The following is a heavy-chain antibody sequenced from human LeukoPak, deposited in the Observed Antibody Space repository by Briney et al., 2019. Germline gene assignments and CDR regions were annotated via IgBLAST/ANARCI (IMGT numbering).Heavy chain of an antibody. Sequence: GGSLRPSCAASGFTFSSYAMSWVRQAPGKGLEWVSAISGSGGSTYYADSVNGRFTLSRDNSKNTLYMQMNSQRAEDTDIYDCGKDLAAAGAGEVDYWGQGTLVTVSS. CDR1: GFTFSSYA. D-gene: IGHD6-13*01. V-gene: IGHV3-23*01. J-gene: IGHJ4*02. CDR3: GKDLAAAGAGEVDY. CDR2: ISGSGGST.